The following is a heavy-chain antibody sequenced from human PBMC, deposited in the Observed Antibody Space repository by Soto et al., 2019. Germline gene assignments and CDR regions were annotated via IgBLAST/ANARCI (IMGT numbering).Heavy chain of an antibody. CDR2: ISGSGDDT. D-gene: IGHD2-15*01. CDR3: VKGSVSGVKLPDF. CDR1: GFTFNNYN. J-gene: IGHJ4*02. Sequence: GGSLRLSCAASGFTFNNYNMAWVRQAPGKGLEWVSVISGSGDDTWYADSVKGRFTISRDSSENTLSLQMNSLRAEDTAVYYCVKGSVSGVKLPDFWGQGTLVTVSS. V-gene: IGHV3-23*01.